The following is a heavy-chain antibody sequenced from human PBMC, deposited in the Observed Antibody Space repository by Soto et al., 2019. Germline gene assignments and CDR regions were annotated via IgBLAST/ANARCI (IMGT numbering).Heavy chain of an antibody. J-gene: IGHJ4*02. CDR2: LTGSGAST. CDR3: AQDFGGRRPFHY. Sequence: EVQLLESGGGLVQPGGSLRISCAASGFTFGSYAMTWVRQAPGKGLEWVSALTGSGASTYYADSVRSRFINSRDNSKNTLYLQMYSLRAEDTAVYYCAQDFGGRRPFHYWGQGTLVTVSS. CDR1: GFTFGSYA. D-gene: IGHD1-26*01. V-gene: IGHV3-23*01.